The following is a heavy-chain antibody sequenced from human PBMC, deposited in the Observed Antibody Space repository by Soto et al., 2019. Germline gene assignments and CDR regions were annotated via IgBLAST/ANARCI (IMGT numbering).Heavy chain of an antibody. CDR2: ISAYNGNT. CDR1: GYTFTSYG. Sequence: ASVKVSCKASGYTFTSYGISWVRQAPGQGLEWMGRISAYNGNTNYAQKLQGRVTISKDTSKSQVVLTMTNMDPVDTATYYCARTPTTYYYDSNGYHVVHDYWGPGTLVTVSS. D-gene: IGHD3-22*01. V-gene: IGHV1-18*01. CDR3: ARTPTTYYYDSNGYHVVHDY. J-gene: IGHJ4*02.